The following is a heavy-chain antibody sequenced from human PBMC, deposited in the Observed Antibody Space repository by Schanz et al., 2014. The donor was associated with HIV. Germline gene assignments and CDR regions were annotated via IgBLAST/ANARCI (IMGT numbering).Heavy chain of an antibody. J-gene: IGHJ3*02. CDR1: GGTFRTYA. V-gene: IGHV1-69*01. CDR2: IVPIFGTT. D-gene: IGHD5-18*01. Sequence: QVQLVQSGAEVKKPGSSVKVSCKTLGGTFRTYAVSWVRQAPGQGLEWMGGIVPIFGTTNYAQRFQGRVSITADESTSTAYMELSGLRSEDTAVYYCASGRFDTVIWWGDAFLIWGRGTMVTVSS. CDR3: ASGRFDTVIWWGDAFLI.